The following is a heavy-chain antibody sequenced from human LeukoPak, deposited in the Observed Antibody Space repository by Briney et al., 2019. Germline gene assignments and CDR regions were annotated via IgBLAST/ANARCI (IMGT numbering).Heavy chain of an antibody. Sequence: GGSLRLSCAASGFPFSTYAMSWVRQAPGKGLEWVSAISGSETSTYYADSVRGRFTISRDTSKNTLYLQMNSMRAEDTAVYYCAKGALLPAGHTRFFFDYWGQGTLVTVSS. V-gene: IGHV3-23*01. D-gene: IGHD1-26*01. J-gene: IGHJ4*02. CDR1: GFPFSTYA. CDR3: AKGALLPAGHTRFFFDY. CDR2: ISGSETST.